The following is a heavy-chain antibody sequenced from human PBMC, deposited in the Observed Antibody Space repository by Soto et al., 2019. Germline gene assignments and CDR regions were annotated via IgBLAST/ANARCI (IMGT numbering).Heavy chain of an antibody. CDR2: ISGSGFKK. V-gene: IGHV3-23*01. D-gene: IGHD1-26*01. J-gene: IGHJ5*02. CDR3: AKNQGVELVPLATVDWFDP. CDR1: GYTFNNYG. Sequence: GASVKVSCKASGYTFNNYGMSWVRQAPGKGLEWISSISGSGFKKYYADSVKGRFTISRDNSKSTVYLELNNLSAEDTAVYHCAKNQGVELVPLATVDWFDPWGQGSVVTVSS.